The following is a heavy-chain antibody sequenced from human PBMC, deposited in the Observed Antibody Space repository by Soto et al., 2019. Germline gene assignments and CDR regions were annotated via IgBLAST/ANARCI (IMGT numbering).Heavy chain of an antibody. CDR1: GFTFSSYA. Sequence: GGSLRLSCAASGFTFSSYAMSWVRQAPGKGLEWVSGISGSGGSTYYADSVKGRFTISRDNSKNTLYLQMDSLRVEDTAVYYCAREGALKPFSSWGQGALVTVSS. J-gene: IGHJ5*02. CDR3: AREGALKPFSS. CDR2: ISGSGGST. V-gene: IGHV3-23*01.